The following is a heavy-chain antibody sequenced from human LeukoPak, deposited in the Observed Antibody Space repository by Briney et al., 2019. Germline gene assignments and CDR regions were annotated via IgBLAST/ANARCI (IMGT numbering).Heavy chain of an antibody. V-gene: IGHV3-23*01. CDR3: AKGNRAVAGPFDY. J-gene: IGHJ4*02. CDR1: GFTFSSYA. CDR2: ISGSGCST. Sequence: PGGSLRLSCAASGFTFSSYAMSWVRQAPGKGLEGVSAISGSGCSTYYADSVKGRFTISRDNSKNTLYLQMNSLRADDTAVYYCAKGNRAVAGPFDYWGQGTLVTVSS. D-gene: IGHD6-19*01.